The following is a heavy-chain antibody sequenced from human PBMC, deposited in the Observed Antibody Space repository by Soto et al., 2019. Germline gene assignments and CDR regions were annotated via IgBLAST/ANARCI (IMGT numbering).Heavy chain of an antibody. CDR3: AKDFPLRPPLSIGRRFFVEPDYDY. CDR2: ISGSGGST. CDR1: GFTFSSYA. D-gene: IGHD3-3*01. J-gene: IGHJ4*02. V-gene: IGHV3-23*01. Sequence: PGGSLRLSCAASGFTFSSYAMSWVRQAPGKGLEWVSAISGSGGSTYYADSVKGRFTISRDNSKNTLYLQMNSLRAEDTAVYYCAKDFPLRPPLSIGRRFFVEPDYDYWGQGTLVTVSS.